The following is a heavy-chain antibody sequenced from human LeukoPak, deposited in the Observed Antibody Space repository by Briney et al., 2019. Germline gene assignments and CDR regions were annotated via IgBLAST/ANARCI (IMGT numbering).Heavy chain of an antibody. V-gene: IGHV5-51*01. D-gene: IGHD2-2*01. CDR2: IYPGDSDT. CDR3: ASHTGYCSSTSCFQAFDI. Sequence: GESLKISCKGSGYSFTNYWIGWVRQMPGKGLEWMGIIYPGDSDTRYSPSFQGQVTISTDKSISTAYLQWSSLKASDTAIYYCASHTGYCSSTSCFQAFDIWGQGTMVTVSS. CDR1: GYSFTNYW. J-gene: IGHJ3*02.